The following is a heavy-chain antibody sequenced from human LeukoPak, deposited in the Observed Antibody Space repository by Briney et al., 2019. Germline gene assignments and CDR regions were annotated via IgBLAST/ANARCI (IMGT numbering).Heavy chain of an antibody. Sequence: ASVKVSCKASGYTFTSYDINWVRQATGQGLEWMGWMNPNSGNTGYAQKFQGRVTMTRNTSISTAYMELSSLRSEDTAVYYCARGRGVLLWFGESFDYWGQGTLVTVFS. V-gene: IGHV1-8*01. D-gene: IGHD3-10*01. CDR1: GYTFTSYD. CDR2: MNPNSGNT. J-gene: IGHJ4*02. CDR3: ARGRGVLLWFGESFDY.